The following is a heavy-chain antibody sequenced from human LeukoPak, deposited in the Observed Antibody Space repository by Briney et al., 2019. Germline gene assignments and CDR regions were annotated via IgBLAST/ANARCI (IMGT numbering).Heavy chain of an antibody. D-gene: IGHD1-26*01. V-gene: IGHV3-30*03. Sequence: GGSLRLSCGASGFTFSTCGMPWVRQAPGKGLEWVAVISYDGSTKFYVDSVKGRFTISRDNSKNTLYLQMNSLRTEDTAVYYCAASKSGMYAPFDYWGQGTLVTVSS. CDR1: GFTFSTCG. CDR2: ISYDGSTK. CDR3: AASKSGMYAPFDY. J-gene: IGHJ4*02.